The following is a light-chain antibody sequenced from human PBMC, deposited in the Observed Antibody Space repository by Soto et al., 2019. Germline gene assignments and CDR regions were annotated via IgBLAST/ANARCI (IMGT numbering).Light chain of an antibody. CDR1: SSNVGNNF. CDR2: DDS. Sequence: QSVLTQPPCVSLAPGQRVTISCTGSSSNVGNNFVSWYQQLPGAAPKFLIYDDSKRPSGIPDRFSGSKTGSSATLAITGLQPGDEADYYCETWDSRLSAGVFGTGTKVTVL. CDR3: ETWDSRLSAGV. V-gene: IGLV1-51*01. J-gene: IGLJ1*01.